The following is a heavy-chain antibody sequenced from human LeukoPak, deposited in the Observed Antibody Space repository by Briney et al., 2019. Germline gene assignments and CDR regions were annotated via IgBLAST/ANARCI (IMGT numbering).Heavy chain of an antibody. D-gene: IGHD2/OR15-2a*01. CDR1: GGSISSYY. V-gene: IGHV4-59*01. CDR3: ARDTTIGGLFVL. J-gene: IGHJ2*01. Sequence: SETLSLTCTVSGGSISSYYWSWIRQPPGKGLEWIGYIYYSGSTNYNPSLKSRVTISVDTSKNQFSLKLSSVTAADTAVYYCARDTTIGGLFVLWGRGTLVTVSP. CDR2: IYYSGST.